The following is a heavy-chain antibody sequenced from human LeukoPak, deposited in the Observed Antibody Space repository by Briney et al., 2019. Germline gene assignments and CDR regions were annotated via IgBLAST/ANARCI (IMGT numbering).Heavy chain of an antibody. CDR3: AKAYSSNWYSVDV. CDR1: GCCCSSDA. V-gene: IGHV3-23*01. Sequence: PGGSLRLSCGASGCCCSSDAMSGGRQAPGKGLEWVSFISSSGSTTYYADSVKGRFTISRDNSKNTLYLHMNSLRVEDTAVYYCAKAYSSNWYSVDVWGQGTTVTVSS. D-gene: IGHD6-13*01. CDR2: ISSSGSTT. J-gene: IGHJ6*02.